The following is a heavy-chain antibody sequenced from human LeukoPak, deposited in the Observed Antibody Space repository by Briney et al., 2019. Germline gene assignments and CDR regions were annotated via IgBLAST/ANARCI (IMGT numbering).Heavy chain of an antibody. Sequence: SETLSLTCTVSGGSISSYYWSWIRQPPGKGLEWIGSIYYSGSTYYNPSLKSRVTISVDTSKNQFSLKLSSVTAADTAVYYCARIGYIETFFDYWGQGTLVTVSS. CDR3: ARIGYIETFFDY. CDR2: IYYSGST. V-gene: IGHV4-39*07. D-gene: IGHD5-24*01. J-gene: IGHJ4*02. CDR1: GGSISSYY.